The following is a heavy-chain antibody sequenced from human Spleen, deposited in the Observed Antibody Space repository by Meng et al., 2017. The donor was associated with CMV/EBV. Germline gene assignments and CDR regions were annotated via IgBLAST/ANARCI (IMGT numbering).Heavy chain of an antibody. CDR2: ISGSGGST. V-gene: IGHV3-23*01. CDR1: GFTFSSYA. Sequence: SGFTFSSYAMSWVRQAPGKGLEWVSAISGSGGSTYYADSVKGRFTISRDNSKNTLYLQMNSLRAEDTAVYYCAKGGRGVTPYYFGYWGQGTLVTVSS. J-gene: IGHJ4*02. D-gene: IGHD2-21*02. CDR3: AKGGRGVTPYYFGY.